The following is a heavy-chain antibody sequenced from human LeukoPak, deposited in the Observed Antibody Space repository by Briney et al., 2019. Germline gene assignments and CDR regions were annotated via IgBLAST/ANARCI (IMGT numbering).Heavy chain of an antibody. CDR3: ARDRGYCSSTSCSFDAFDI. J-gene: IGHJ3*02. D-gene: IGHD2-2*01. CDR1: GGTFSSYA. Sequence: GASVKVSCKASGGTFSSYAISWVRQAPGQGLEWMGGIIPIFGTANYAQKFQGRVTITTDESTSTAYMELSSLRSEDTAVYYCARDRGYCSSTSCSFDAFDIWGQGTMVTVSS. CDR2: IIPIFGTA. V-gene: IGHV1-69*05.